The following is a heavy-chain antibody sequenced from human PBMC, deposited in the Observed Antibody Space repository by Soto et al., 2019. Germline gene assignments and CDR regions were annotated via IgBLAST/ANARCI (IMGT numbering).Heavy chain of an antibody. D-gene: IGHD2-15*01. J-gene: IGHJ5*02. V-gene: IGHV1-18*01. CDR3: XXVVXXXXXRFDP. CDR1: GYTFTSYG. Sequence: QVQLVQSGAEVKKPGASVKVSCKASGYTFTSYGXXXXXXXXXXXXEWMGRISAYNGNTNYAQKLQGRVTMTTDTXXXXXXXXXXXXXXXXXXXXXXXXVVXXXXXRFDPWGQGTLVTVSS. CDR2: ISAYNGNT.